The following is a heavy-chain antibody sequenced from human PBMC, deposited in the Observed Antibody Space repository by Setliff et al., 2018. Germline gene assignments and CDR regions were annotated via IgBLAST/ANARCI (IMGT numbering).Heavy chain of an antibody. CDR2: INHSGST. CDR1: GGSFSGYY. V-gene: IGHV4-34*01. J-gene: IGHJ6*03. D-gene: IGHD3-3*01. CDR3: ARVTGFSYMDV. Sequence: ETLSLTCAVYGGSFSGYYWSWIRQPPGKGLEWIGEINHSGSTNYNPSLNSRVTLLIDTAKNQISLRLSSVTAADTAVYFCARVTGFSYMDVWGKGTTVTVSS.